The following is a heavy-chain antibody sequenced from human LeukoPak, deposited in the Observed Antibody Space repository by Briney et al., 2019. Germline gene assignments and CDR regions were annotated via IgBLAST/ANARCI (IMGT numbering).Heavy chain of an antibody. CDR1: GGSISSSSYY. V-gene: IGHV4-39*01. D-gene: IGHD6-13*01. CDR2: IYYSGST. J-gene: IGHJ5*02. Sequence: PSETLSLTCTVSGGSISSSSYYWGWIRQPPGKGLEWIGSIYYSGSTYYNPSLKSRVTISVDTSKNQFSLKLSSVTAADTAVYYCARVLAADGGWFDPWGQGTLVTVSS. CDR3: ARVLAADGGWFDP.